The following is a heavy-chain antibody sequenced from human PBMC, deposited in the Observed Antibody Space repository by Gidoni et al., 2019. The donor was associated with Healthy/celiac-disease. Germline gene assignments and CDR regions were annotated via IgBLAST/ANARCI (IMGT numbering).Heavy chain of an antibody. V-gene: IGHV3-33*01. D-gene: IGHD5-18*01. CDR3: ASGGYTAILTFYY. CDR2: IWYDGSNK. CDR1: GFTFSSYG. J-gene: IGHJ4*02. Sequence: QVQLVESGGGVVQPGRSRRLSCAASGFTFSSYGMHWVRQAPGKGLEWCAVIWYDGSNKYYADSVKGRFTISRDNSKNTLYLQMNSLRAEDTAVYYCASGGYTAILTFYYWGQGTLVTVSS.